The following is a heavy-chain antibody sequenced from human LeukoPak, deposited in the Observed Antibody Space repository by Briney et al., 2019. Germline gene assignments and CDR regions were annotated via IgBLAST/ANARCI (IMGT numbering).Heavy chain of an antibody. CDR1: GGSFSGYY. V-gene: IGHV4-34*01. CDR2: INHSGST. CDR3: ARGVWGSYRPY. J-gene: IGHJ4*02. D-gene: IGHD3-16*02. Sequence: SETLSLTCAVYGGSFSGYYWSWIRQPPGKGLEWMGEINHSGSTNYNPSLKSRVTISVDTSKNQFSLKLSSVTAADTAVYYCARGVWGSYRPYWGQGTLVTVSS.